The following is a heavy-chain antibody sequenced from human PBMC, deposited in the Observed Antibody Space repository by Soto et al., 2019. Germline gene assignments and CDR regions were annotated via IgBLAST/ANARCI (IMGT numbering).Heavy chain of an antibody. CDR1: GFTFTRYS. CDR2: ISSTTNYI. J-gene: IGHJ4*02. CDR3: ARESEDLTSNFDY. V-gene: IGHV3-21*06. Sequence: EVQLVESGGGLVKPGGSLRLSCAASGFTFTRYSMNWVLQAPGKGLEWVSSISSTTNYIYYGDSMKGRFTISRDNAKNSLYLVMNSLRAEDTAVYYCARESEDLTSNFDYGGQGTLVTVSS.